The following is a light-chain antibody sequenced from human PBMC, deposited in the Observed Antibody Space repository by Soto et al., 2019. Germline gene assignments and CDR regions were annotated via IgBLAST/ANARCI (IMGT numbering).Light chain of an antibody. CDR1: QDIGTY. Sequence: DIQMTQSPSSLSASIGDSVIITCRASQDIGTYLNWYQHKPGKAPKHLVYAASSLQTGVPSRFTGSGSGTEFTLTIDSLQPEAFATYYCQQSYTTPRITFGQGTRLEIK. CDR2: AAS. J-gene: IGKJ5*01. CDR3: QQSYTTPRIT. V-gene: IGKV1-39*01.